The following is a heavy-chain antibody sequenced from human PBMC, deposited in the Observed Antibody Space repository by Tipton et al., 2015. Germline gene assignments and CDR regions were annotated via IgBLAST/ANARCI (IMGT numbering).Heavy chain of an antibody. Sequence: SLRLSCGGSGFNFNNYAMHWVRQAPGKGLEWVSGISWNSENIGYADSVRGRFTISRDMAENSLYLQMNTLRPEDTALYHCVKEGPGDLIGTFDAWGQGTLVTVSS. D-gene: IGHD2-21*01. V-gene: IGHV3-9*01. CDR2: ISWNSENI. CDR1: GFNFNNYA. J-gene: IGHJ4*02. CDR3: VKEGPGDLIGTFDA.